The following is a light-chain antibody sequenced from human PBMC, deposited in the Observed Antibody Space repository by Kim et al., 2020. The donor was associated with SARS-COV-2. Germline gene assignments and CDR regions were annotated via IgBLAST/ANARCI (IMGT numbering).Light chain of an antibody. CDR1: QNIDNY. CDR3: QQAYTTPYT. V-gene: IGKV1-39*01. CDR2: LAS. Sequence: SSSVGDRVTCACRTSQNIDNYLTWYQQKPGEAPKALIALASNLESGVPSRFSGSGSGTDFTLTITNLQPEDFATYHCQQAYTTPYTFGQGTKLEI. J-gene: IGKJ2*01.